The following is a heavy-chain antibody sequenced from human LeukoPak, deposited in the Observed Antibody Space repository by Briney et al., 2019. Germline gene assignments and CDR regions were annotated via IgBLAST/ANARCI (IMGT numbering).Heavy chain of an antibody. Sequence: GGSLRLSCAASGFTFSSYWMTWVRQAPGKGLEWVANIKENGGEGYYVDSVKGRFTVSRDNAKNSLYLQLTSLRAEDTAVYYCATRYCTISACRASSYKSFDVWGKGTTVTVSS. CDR2: IKENGGEG. V-gene: IGHV3-7*01. CDR1: GFTFSSYW. D-gene: IGHD2-8*01. J-gene: IGHJ6*04. CDR3: ATRYCTISACRASSYKSFDV.